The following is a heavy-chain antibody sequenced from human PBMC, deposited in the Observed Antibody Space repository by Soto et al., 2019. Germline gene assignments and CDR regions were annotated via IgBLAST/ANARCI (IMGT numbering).Heavy chain of an antibody. D-gene: IGHD1-26*01. V-gene: IGHV3-23*01. Sequence: EVQLLESGGGLVQPGGSLRLSCAATGFTFSSYAMSWVRQAPGKGLEWVSAISGSGGSTYYADSVKGRFTISRDNSKNTLYLQMNSLRAEDTAVYYCAKAWVVGATGYYYYGMDVWGQGTTVTVSS. CDR3: AKAWVVGATGYYYYGMDV. CDR2: ISGSGGST. J-gene: IGHJ6*02. CDR1: GFTFSSYA.